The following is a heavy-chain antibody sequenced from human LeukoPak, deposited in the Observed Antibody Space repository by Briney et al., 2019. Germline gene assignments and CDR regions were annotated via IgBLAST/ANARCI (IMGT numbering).Heavy chain of an antibody. V-gene: IGHV1-8*01. D-gene: IGHD3-16*02. Sequence: GASVKVSCKASGYTFTSYDINWVRQATGQGLEWMGWMNPNSGNTGYAQKFQGRVTMTRNTSISTAYMELSSLRSEDTAVYYCAREDYVWGSYRHNWFDPWGQGTLVTVSS. CDR3: AREDYVWGSYRHNWFDP. J-gene: IGHJ5*02. CDR1: GYTFTSYD. CDR2: MNPNSGNT.